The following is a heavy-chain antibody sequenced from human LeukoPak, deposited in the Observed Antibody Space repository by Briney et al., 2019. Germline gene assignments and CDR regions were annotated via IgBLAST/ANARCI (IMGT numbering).Heavy chain of an antibody. CDR3: ARGGDYPVVFDY. Sequence: PSETLSLTCAVYGGSFSGYYWSWIRQPPGKGLEWIGYIYYSGSTNYNPSLKSRVTISVDTSKNQFSLKLSSVTAADTAVYYCARGGDYPVVFDYWGQGTLVTVSS. V-gene: IGHV4-59*01. J-gene: IGHJ4*02. D-gene: IGHD4-17*01. CDR2: IYYSGST. CDR1: GGSFSGYY.